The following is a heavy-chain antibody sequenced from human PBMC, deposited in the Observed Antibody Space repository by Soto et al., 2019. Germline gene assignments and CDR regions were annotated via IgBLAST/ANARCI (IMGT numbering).Heavy chain of an antibody. CDR3: ARARIAAAAPTGYYFDY. D-gene: IGHD6-13*01. J-gene: IGHJ4*02. Sequence: ASVKVSCKASGYTFTSYYMHWVRQAPGQGLEWMGIINPSGGRTTYAQKFQGRVTMTTDTSTSTVYMELSSLRSEDTAVYYCARARIAAAAPTGYYFDYWGQGTLVTVSS. CDR2: INPSGGRT. CDR1: GYTFTSYY. V-gene: IGHV1-46*01.